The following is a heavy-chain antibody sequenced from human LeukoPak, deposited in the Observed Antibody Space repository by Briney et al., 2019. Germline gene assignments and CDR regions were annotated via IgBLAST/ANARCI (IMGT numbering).Heavy chain of an antibody. CDR1: GGSFSGYY. D-gene: IGHD3-22*01. Sequence: SETLSLTCAVYGGSFSGYYWSWIRQPPGKGLEWIGEINHSGSTNYNPSLKSRVTISVDTSKNQFSLKLNSVTAADTAVYYCARDDSSGYYYYFHYWGQGTLVTVSS. J-gene: IGHJ4*02. CDR3: ARDDSSGYYYYFHY. CDR2: INHSGST. V-gene: IGHV4-34*01.